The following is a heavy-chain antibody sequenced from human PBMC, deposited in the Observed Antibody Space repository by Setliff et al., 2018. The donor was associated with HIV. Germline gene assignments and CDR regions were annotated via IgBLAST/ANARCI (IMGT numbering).Heavy chain of an antibody. D-gene: IGHD2-15*01. V-gene: IGHV1-69*04. CDR1: GGTFSAYA. CDR3: ARDFHVLGYCSADGCPYDASDV. Sequence: GASVKVSCKASGGTFSAYAVNWVRQAPGQGLEWMGRIISILGTPNYSHKFQGRVTITADKSTTTTYMELSSLRSDDTAIYYCARDFHVLGYCSADGCPYDASDVWGQGTMVTVSS. CDR2: IISILGTP. J-gene: IGHJ3*01.